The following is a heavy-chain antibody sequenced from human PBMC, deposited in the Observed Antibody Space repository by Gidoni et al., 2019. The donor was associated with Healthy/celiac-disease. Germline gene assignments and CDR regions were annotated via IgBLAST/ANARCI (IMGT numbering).Heavy chain of an antibody. D-gene: IGHD3-10*01. CDR2: INPSGGST. J-gene: IGHJ5*02. Sequence: QVQLVQSGAEVKKPGASVKVSCKASGYTFTSYYMHWVRQAPGQGLEWMGIINPSGGSTSYAQKFQGRVTMTRDTSTSTVYMELSSLRSEDTAVYYCARAPDGFGELSQFDPWGQGTLVTVSS. CDR3: ARAPDGFGELSQFDP. CDR1: GYTFTSYY. V-gene: IGHV1-46*03.